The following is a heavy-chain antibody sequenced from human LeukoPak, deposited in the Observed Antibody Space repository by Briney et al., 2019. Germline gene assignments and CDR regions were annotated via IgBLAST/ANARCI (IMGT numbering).Heavy chain of an antibody. Sequence: GGSLRLSCTASGFTFSSYAMSWVRQAPGKGLEWVSVISGSGGSTYYGDSVKGRFTISRDNSKNTLYLQMNSLRAADTAVYYCAKDGVVTITFDYWGQGTLVTVSS. CDR3: AKDGVVTITFDY. CDR1: GFTFSSYA. D-gene: IGHD3-16*01. CDR2: ISGSGGST. J-gene: IGHJ4*02. V-gene: IGHV3-23*01.